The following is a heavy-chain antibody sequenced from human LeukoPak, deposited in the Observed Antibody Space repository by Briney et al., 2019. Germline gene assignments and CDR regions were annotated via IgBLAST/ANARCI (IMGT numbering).Heavy chain of an antibody. CDR1: GYTFPNYD. Sequence: ASVKVSCKASGYTFPNYDINWVRQATGQGLEWMGWMNFNSGNTGYAQKFQGRVTMTRNTAISTIYMELSSLKSEDTAIYYCAKVGLGNTAIHIWGQGTMVTVSP. D-gene: IGHD3/OR15-3a*01. J-gene: IGHJ3*02. V-gene: IGHV1-8*01. CDR3: AKVGLGNTAIHI. CDR2: MNFNSGNT.